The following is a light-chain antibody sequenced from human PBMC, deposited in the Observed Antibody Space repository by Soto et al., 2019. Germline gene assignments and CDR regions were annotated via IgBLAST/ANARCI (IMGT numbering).Light chain of an antibody. CDR1: SSNIGAGYD. Sequence: QSVLTQPPSVSGAPGQRVTISCTGSSSNIGAGYDVHWYQQRPGTAPKLLIYGNSNRPSGVPDRFSGSKSGNSASLAITGIYAEDEDDYDGQSYDSSLSGTDWVFGGGTKLTVL. CDR3: QSYDSSLSGTDWV. V-gene: IGLV1-40*01. CDR2: GNS. J-gene: IGLJ3*02.